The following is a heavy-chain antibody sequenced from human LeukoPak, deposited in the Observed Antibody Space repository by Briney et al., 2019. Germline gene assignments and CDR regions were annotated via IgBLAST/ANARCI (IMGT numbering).Heavy chain of an antibody. CDR3: ARGSGVGYRYGYDYYSMDV. D-gene: IGHD5-18*01. V-gene: IGHV3-74*01. CDR1: EFTFSVYW. CDR2: INSDGSIT. J-gene: IGHJ6*02. Sequence: GGSLRLSCAASEFTFSVYWMHWVRQAPGKGLVWVSRINSDGSITSYADSVKGRFTISRDNAKNTLYLQMNSLRAEDTAVYYCARGSGVGYRYGYDYYSMDVWGQGTTVTVSS.